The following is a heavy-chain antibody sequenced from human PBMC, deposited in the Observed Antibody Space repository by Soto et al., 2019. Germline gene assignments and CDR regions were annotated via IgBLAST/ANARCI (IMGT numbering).Heavy chain of an antibody. CDR1: GGSISSYY. D-gene: IGHD6-19*01. J-gene: IGHJ4*02. CDR3: ARHGPSAVAGEYYFDY. V-gene: IGHV4-59*08. Sequence: SETLSLTCTVSGGSISSYYWSWIRQPPGKGLEWIGYIYYSGSTNYNPSLKSRVTISVDTSKNQFSLKLSSVTAADTAVYYCARHGPSAVAGEYYFDYWGQGTLVTVSS. CDR2: IYYSGST.